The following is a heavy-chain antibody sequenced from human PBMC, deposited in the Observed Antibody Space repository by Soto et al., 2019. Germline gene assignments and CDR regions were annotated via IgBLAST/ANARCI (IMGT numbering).Heavy chain of an antibody. CDR2: INHGGST. D-gene: IGHD3-3*01. Sequence: PSETLSLTCAVYGGSFSGYYWSWIRQPPGKGLEWIGEINHGGSTNYNPSLKSRVTISVDTSKNQFSLKLSSVTAADTAVYYCARGKPPFWSGYLSPGFYFDYWGQGTLVTVSS. V-gene: IGHV4-34*01. CDR1: GGSFSGYY. CDR3: ARGKPPFWSGYLSPGFYFDY. J-gene: IGHJ4*02.